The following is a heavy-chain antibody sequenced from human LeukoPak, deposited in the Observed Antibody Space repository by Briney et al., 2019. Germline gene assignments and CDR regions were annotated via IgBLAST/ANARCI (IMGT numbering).Heavy chain of an antibody. Sequence: GGSLRLSCAASGFTFSSYSMNWVRQAPGKGLEWVSSISSSSSYIYCADSVKGRFTISRDNAKNSLYLQMNSLRAEDTAVYYCARSSPHCSSTSCYNDAFDIWGQGTMVTVYS. D-gene: IGHD2-2*02. CDR2: ISSSSSYI. CDR3: ARSSPHCSSTSCYNDAFDI. V-gene: IGHV3-21*01. J-gene: IGHJ3*02. CDR1: GFTFSSYS.